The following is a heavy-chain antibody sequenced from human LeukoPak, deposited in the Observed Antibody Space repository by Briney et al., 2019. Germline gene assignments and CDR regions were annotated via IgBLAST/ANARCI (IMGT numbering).Heavy chain of an antibody. CDR3: ARLSGSGTWDGNEVDY. J-gene: IGHJ4*02. CDR2: MNPNSGNT. D-gene: IGHD3-10*01. Sequence: ASVKVSCKASGYTFTSYDINWVRQATGQGLEWMGWMNPNSGNTGYAQKFQGRVTMTRDTSISTAYMEMSRLGSDDTAVYYCARLSGSGTWDGNEVDYWGQGTLVTVSS. V-gene: IGHV1-8*02. CDR1: GYTFTSYD.